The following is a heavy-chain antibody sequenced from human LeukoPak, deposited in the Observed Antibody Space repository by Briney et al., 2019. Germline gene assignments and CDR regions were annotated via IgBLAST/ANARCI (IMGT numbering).Heavy chain of an antibody. CDR1: GYTFTSYG. CDR2: ISAYNGNT. CDR3: ALNDIAVVPAAYAFDI. D-gene: IGHD2-2*01. V-gene: IGHV1-18*04. J-gene: IGHJ3*02. Sequence: ASVKVSCKASGYTFTSYGISWVRQAPGQGLEWMGWISAYNGNTNYAQKLQGRVTMTTDTSTSTAYMELRSLRSDDTAVYYCALNDIAVVPAAYAFDIWGQGTMVTVSS.